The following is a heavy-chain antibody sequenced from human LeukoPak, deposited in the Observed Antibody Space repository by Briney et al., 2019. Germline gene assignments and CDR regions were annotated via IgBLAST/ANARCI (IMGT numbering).Heavy chain of an antibody. D-gene: IGHD2-15*01. CDR3: ARGSLVGSSIY. Sequence: GVSLRLSCAASGFTFSSYSMNWVRQAPGKGLEWVSYISSSSSTIYYADSVKGRFTISRDNAKNSLYLQMNSLRAEDTAVYYCARGSLVGSSIYWGQGTLVTVSS. CDR2: ISSSSSTI. CDR1: GFTFSSYS. J-gene: IGHJ4*02. V-gene: IGHV3-48*01.